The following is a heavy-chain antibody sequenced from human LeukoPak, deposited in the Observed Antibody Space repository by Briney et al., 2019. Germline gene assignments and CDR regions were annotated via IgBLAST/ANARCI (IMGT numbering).Heavy chain of an antibody. D-gene: IGHD2-21*02. J-gene: IGHJ4*02. CDR3: AREVTPYY. V-gene: IGHV3-7*01. CDR2: IKQDGSEK. CDR1: GFTFDDYT. Sequence: PGGSLRLSCAASGFTFDDYTMHWVRQAPGKGLEWVANIKQDGSEKYYVDSVKGRFTISRDNAKNSLYLQMNSLRAEDTAVYYCAREVTPYYWGQGTLVTVSS.